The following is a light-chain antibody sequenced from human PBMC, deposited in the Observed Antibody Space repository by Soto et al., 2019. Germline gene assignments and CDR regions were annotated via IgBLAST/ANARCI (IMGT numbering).Light chain of an antibody. CDR1: GSDVGGYNY. CDR2: EVS. J-gene: IGLJ1*01. Sequence: QAALTQPASVSGSPGQSVTISCTGTGSDVGGYNYVSWYQQHPGKAPKLVIYEVSNRPSGVSHRFSGSKSGNTASLTISGLQAEDEADYYCCSYVSSISYVFGTGIKVTLL. CDR3: CSYVSSISYV. V-gene: IGLV2-14*01.